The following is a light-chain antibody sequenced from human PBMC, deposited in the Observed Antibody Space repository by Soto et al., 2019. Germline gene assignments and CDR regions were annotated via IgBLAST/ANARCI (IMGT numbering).Light chain of an antibody. V-gene: IGKV1-5*01. CDR1: QSVGPW. Sequence: IQLTQTPSTLSASVGDIVTMACRASQSVGPWLAWYQQKPGKAPKLLIYDVSNLQSGVPSRFSGSGSGTEFTLTISGLQPGDFATYYYQEYNTYSHTFGQGTKLEIK. CDR3: QEYNTYSHT. J-gene: IGKJ2*01. CDR2: DVS.